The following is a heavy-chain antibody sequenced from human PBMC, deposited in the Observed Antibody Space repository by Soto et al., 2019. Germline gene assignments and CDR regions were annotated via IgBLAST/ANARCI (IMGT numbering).Heavy chain of an antibody. V-gene: IGHV4-34*01. CDR3: ATTIVVVPATISWFGP. CDR1: GGSFSGYY. D-gene: IGHD2-2*02. Sequence: PSETLSLTCAVYGGSFSGYYWSWIRQPPGKGLEWIGEINHSGSTNYNPSLKSRVTISVDTSKNQFSLKLNSVTAADTAAYYCATTIVVVPATISWFGPWGQGTLVNRLL. J-gene: IGHJ5*02. CDR2: INHSGST.